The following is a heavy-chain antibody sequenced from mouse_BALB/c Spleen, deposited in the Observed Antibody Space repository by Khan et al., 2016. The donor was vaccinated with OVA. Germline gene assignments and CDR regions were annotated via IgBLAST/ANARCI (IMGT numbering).Heavy chain of an antibody. J-gene: IGHJ3*01. CDR1: GFNIKDTY. D-gene: IGHD2-1*01. CDR3: ATPYGNPFAY. CDR2: IDPANGDT. Sequence: EVQLQQSGAELVKPGASVKLSCTASGFNIKDTYIHWVKQRPEQGPEWIGRIDPANGDTKYGPKFQVTAPITADTSSNTAYLHLSILTSEDTAAYYCATPYGNPFAYWGQGTLVTVSA. V-gene: IGHV14-3*02.